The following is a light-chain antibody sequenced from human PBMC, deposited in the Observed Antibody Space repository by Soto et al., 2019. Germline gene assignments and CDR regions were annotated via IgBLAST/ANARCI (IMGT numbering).Light chain of an antibody. V-gene: IGKV3-20*01. Sequence: EIGLTQSPGTLSLSPGERATFSCRASQSVSSNYLAWYQQKPGQAPRLLIYGAFKRATGIPDRFSGSGSGTDFTLTISSLKSEDYAVYYCQQYKSWPPITFGQGTRLEIK. CDR2: GAF. J-gene: IGKJ5*01. CDR3: QQYKSWPPIT. CDR1: QSVSSNY.